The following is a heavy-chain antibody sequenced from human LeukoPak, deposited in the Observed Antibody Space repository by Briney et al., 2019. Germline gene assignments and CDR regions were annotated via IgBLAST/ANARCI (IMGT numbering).Heavy chain of an antibody. Sequence: PSETLSLTCSVSGGSVSNYYWSWLRQPPGKGLEWIGYVYYTGSTNYNPSLKSRVTMFEDKSKNQFSLRLYSVTVADTAVYYCARHFAYSSSSYFDYWGQGRLVTVSS. J-gene: IGHJ4*02. CDR2: VYYTGST. V-gene: IGHV4-59*08. D-gene: IGHD6-6*01. CDR1: GGSVSNYY. CDR3: ARHFAYSSSSYFDY.